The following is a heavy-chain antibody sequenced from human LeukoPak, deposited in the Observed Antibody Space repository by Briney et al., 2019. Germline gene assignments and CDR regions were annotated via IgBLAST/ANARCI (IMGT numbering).Heavy chain of an antibody. CDR2: IIPIFDTG. D-gene: IGHD3-22*01. CDR1: GYTFSSYA. J-gene: IGHJ4*02. Sequence: ASVKVSCKASGYTFSSYAISWVRQAPGQGLEWMGGIIPIFDTGNYAQKFQGRLTITADESTSTAYMELSSLRSEDTAVYYCARTYYYDSSGYVTYFDYWGQGTLVTVSS. V-gene: IGHV1-69*13. CDR3: ARTYYYDSSGYVTYFDY.